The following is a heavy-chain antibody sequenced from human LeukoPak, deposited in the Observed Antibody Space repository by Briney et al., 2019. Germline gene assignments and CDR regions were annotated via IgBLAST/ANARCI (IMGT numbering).Heavy chain of an antibody. D-gene: IGHD2-15*01. Sequence: PGGSLRLSCEASTFSFSSSTMTWVRQAPGKGLEWVSSISSSGNYIYYADSLKGRFTISRDSAKNSVFLQMNSLRAEDTAMYYCARWYCSGGACYFDYWGKGTLVTVSS. V-gene: IGHV3-21*01. CDR3: ARWYCSGGACYFDY. J-gene: IGHJ4*02. CDR1: TFSFSSST. CDR2: ISSSGNYI.